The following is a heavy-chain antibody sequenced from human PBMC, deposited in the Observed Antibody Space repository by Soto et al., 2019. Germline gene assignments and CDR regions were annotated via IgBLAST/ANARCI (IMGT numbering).Heavy chain of an antibody. CDR1: GFTFSSYA. D-gene: IGHD2-21*02. CDR2: ISYDGSNK. CDR3: ARDLNNCGGDCYSSSYYYYGMDV. J-gene: IGHJ6*02. Sequence: QVQLVESGGGVVQPGRSLRLSCAASGFTFSSYAMHWVRQAPGKGLEWVAVISYDGSNKYYADSVKGRFTISRDNSKNPXXLXMXXLRAEDTAVYYCARDLNNCGGDCYSSSYYYYGMDVWGQGTTVTVSS. V-gene: IGHV3-30-3*01.